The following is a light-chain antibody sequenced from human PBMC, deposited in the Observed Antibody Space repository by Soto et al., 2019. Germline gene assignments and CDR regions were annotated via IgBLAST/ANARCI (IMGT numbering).Light chain of an antibody. CDR3: QQYNNWPPLT. CDR1: QSVSSN. CDR2: GAS. J-gene: IGKJ4*01. V-gene: IGKV3-15*01. Sequence: EIVMTHSPATLSVSPCEGAALSSSASQSVSSNLAWYQQKPGQAPRLLIYGASTRATGIPARFSGSGSGTEFTLTISSLQSEDFAVYYCQQYNNWPPLTFGGGTKVDIK.